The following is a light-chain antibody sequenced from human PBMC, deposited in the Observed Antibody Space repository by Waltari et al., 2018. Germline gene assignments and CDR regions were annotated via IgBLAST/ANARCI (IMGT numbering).Light chain of an antibody. Sequence: EIVLTQSPTTLSLSPGDRATLSCRASQGVSDNYLAWYQQRPGQAPRLLIFDASSRASGIPDRFSAGGSGTDFTLTIRGLEPEDSAVYYCQQYGNSLWTFGQGTRVEI. CDR2: DAS. CDR3: QQYGNSLWT. CDR1: QGVSDNY. J-gene: IGKJ1*01. V-gene: IGKV3-20*01.